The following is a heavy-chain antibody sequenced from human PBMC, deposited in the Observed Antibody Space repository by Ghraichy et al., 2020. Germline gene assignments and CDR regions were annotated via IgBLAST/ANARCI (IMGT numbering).Heavy chain of an antibody. CDR3: ARHRVDLWFGELLYFDY. D-gene: IGHD3-10*01. CDR2: IYYSGST. J-gene: IGHJ4*02. Sequence: SETLSLTCTVSGDSISSYYWSWIRQPPGKRLEWIGYIYYSGSTNYNPSLKSRVTISVDTSKNQFSLKLSSVTAADTAVYYCARHRVDLWFGELLYFDYWGQGTLVTVSS. CDR1: GDSISSYY. V-gene: IGHV4-59*08.